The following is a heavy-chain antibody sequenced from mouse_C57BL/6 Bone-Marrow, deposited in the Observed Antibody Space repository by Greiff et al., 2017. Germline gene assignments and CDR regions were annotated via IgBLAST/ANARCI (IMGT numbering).Heavy chain of an antibody. V-gene: IGHV5-6*02. Sequence: DVMLVESGGDLVKPGGSLQLSCAASGFTFSSYGMSWVRQTPDKRLEWVATISSGGSYTYYPDSVKGRFTISRDNAKNTLYLQMSSLKSEDTAMYYCAGGFFITTVVATNYAMDYWGQGTSVTGSS. J-gene: IGHJ4*01. D-gene: IGHD1-1*01. CDR3: AGGFFITTVVATNYAMDY. CDR1: GFTFSSYG. CDR2: ISSGGSYT.